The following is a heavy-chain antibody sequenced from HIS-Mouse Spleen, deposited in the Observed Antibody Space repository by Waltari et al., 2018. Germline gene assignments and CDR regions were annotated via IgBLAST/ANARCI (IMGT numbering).Heavy chain of an antibody. Sequence: QVQLVESGGGVVQPGRSLRLYRRASGFTFSSYALLWVRQAPGKGLEWVAVISYDGSNKYYADSVKGRFTISRDNSKNTLYLQMNSLRAEDTAVYYCARDQSSSWFDYWGQGTLVTVSS. V-gene: IGHV3-30-3*01. CDR1: GFTFSSYA. J-gene: IGHJ4*02. CDR2: ISYDGSNK. CDR3: ARDQSSSWFDY. D-gene: IGHD6-13*01.